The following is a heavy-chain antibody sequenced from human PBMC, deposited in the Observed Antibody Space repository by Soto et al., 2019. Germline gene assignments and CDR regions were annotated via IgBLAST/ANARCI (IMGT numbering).Heavy chain of an antibody. CDR2: IDPGDSYT. Sequence: GESLKISCKGSGYSFTSYWISWVRQMPGKGLEWMGRIDPGDSYTNYSPSFQGHVTISADKSISTAYLQWSSLKASDTAMYYCARAGYSSSSLYYYYGMDVWGQGTTVTVSS. V-gene: IGHV5-10-1*01. D-gene: IGHD6-13*01. J-gene: IGHJ6*02. CDR3: ARAGYSSSSLYYYYGMDV. CDR1: GYSFTSYW.